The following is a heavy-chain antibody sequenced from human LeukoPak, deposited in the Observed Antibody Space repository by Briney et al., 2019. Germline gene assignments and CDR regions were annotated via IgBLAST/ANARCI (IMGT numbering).Heavy chain of an antibody. V-gene: IGHV4-39*01. CDR3: AKIYYYDSSGPFDY. CDR2: IYYSGST. J-gene: IGHJ4*02. Sequence: TASETLSLTCTVSGGSISSSSYYWGWIRQSPGKGLEWIGSIYYSGSTYYNPSLKSRATISVDTSKNQFSLKVTSVTAADTAVYYCAKIYYYDSSGPFDYWGQGTLVTVSS. D-gene: IGHD3-22*01. CDR1: GGSISSSSYY.